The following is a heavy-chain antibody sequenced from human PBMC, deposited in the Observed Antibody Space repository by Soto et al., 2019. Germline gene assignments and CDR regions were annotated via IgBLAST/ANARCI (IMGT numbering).Heavy chain of an antibody. CDR3: ARRGPGTYFDY. CDR1: GFTFSSYA. J-gene: IGHJ4*02. Sequence: EVQLLDSGGGLVQPGGSLRLSCAASGFTFSSYAMNWVHQAPGQGLEWVSVISGSGDSTYYADSVKGRFTISRDNSKNSLYLQMNSLRAEDTAVYYCARRGPGTYFDYWGQGTMVTVSS. D-gene: IGHD6-13*01. V-gene: IGHV3-23*01. CDR2: ISGSGDST.